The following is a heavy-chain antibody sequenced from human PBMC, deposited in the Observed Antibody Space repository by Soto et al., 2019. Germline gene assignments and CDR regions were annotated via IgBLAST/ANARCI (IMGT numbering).Heavy chain of an antibody. CDR2: IDLSESYT. J-gene: IGHJ4*02. Sequence: EVQLAQSGAEVKKPGESLRISCKVSGYSFASQWISWVRQVPGKGQEWMGRIDLSESYTTYNPSFQGHVSFSADKSITTAYLQWSSLKASDTATYYCATQGLTNYYFDYWGQGTLVTVSS. D-gene: IGHD1-1*01. CDR1: GYSFASQW. V-gene: IGHV5-10-1*03. CDR3: ATQGLTNYYFDY.